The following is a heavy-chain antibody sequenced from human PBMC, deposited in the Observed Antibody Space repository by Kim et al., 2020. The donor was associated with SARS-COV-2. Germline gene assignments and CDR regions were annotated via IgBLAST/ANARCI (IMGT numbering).Heavy chain of an antibody. CDR2: ISYDGSNK. CDR3: ARDLGRATGIASDDYYYYYGIDV. V-gene: IGHV3-30*04. CDR1: GFTFSSYA. D-gene: IGHD1-1*01. Sequence: GGSLRLSCAASGFTFSSYAMHWVRQAPGKGLEWVAVISYDGSNKYYADSVKGRFTISRDNSKNTMYLQMNSLRAEDTAVYYCARDLGRATGIASDDYYYYYGIDVWGQGTTVTVSS. J-gene: IGHJ6*02.